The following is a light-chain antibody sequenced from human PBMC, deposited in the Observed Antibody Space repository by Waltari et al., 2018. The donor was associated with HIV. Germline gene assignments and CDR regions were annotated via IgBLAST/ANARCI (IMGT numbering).Light chain of an antibody. CDR2: SNT. CDR3: ASWEDSLHGPV. Sequence: QSVLTHQPSASGAPGPRATIACPGSSPNIGNNPVERYQQFPGTAPKLLIYSNTQRPSGFPDRISGSKSRTSASLAIGGLQSDDEADYYCASWEDSLHGPVFGGGTKLTVL. CDR1: SPNIGNNP. V-gene: IGLV1-44*01. J-gene: IGLJ2*01.